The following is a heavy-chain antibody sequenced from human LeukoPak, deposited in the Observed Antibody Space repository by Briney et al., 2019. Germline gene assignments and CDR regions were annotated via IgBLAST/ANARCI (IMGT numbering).Heavy chain of an antibody. D-gene: IGHD5-12*01. V-gene: IGHV3-30*02. J-gene: IGHJ4*02. CDR3: AKDRGYSGYDWEGVF. CDR1: GFIFSSYG. CDR2: IRYDGSNK. Sequence: GGSLRLSCAASGFIFSSYGMHWVRQAPGKGLEWVAFIRYDGSNKYYAESVKGRFTISRENSKNTLYLQMNSLRAEDTAVYYCAKDRGYSGYDWEGVFWGQGTLVTVSS.